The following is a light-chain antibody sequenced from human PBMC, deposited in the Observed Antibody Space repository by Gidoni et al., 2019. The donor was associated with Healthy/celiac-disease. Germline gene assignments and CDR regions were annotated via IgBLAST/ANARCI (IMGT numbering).Light chain of an antibody. CDR2: QDS. CDR3: QAWDSSNVV. Sequence: SYELTQPPSVFASPGQTASITCSGDKLGDKYACWYQQKPGQSPVLVIYQDSKRPSGIPERFSGSNSGNAATLTIGGTQAMDEADYYCQAWDSSNVVFGGGTKLTVL. J-gene: IGLJ2*01. CDR1: KLGDKY. V-gene: IGLV3-1*01.